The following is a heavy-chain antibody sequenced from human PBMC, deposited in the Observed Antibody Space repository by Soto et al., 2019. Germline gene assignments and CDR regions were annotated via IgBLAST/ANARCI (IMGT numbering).Heavy chain of an antibody. Sequence: EVQLVESGGGLVKPGGSLRLSCAASGFIFSSYSMNWVRQAPGKGLEWVSCISSSGSHAYYADSVKGRFTISRDNAKESPYLQMNSMRAEDTAVYYCARDRDGYNPVDYWGQGTLVTVSS. J-gene: IGHJ4*02. CDR1: GFIFSSYS. CDR3: ARDRDGYNPVDY. V-gene: IGHV3-21*01. CDR2: ISSSGSHA. D-gene: IGHD1-1*01.